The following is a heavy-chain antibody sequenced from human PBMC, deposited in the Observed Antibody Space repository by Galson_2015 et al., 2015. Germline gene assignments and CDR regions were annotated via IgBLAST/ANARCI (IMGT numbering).Heavy chain of an antibody. Sequence: QSGAEVKKPGDSLKISCKGSGYSFTNYWIGWVRQVPGKGLEWMAIIYPGDSDTRYSPSLQGQVTISADKSINTAYLQWSSPKASDTAMYYCASEYFHWGQGTLVTVSS. CDR2: IYPGDSDT. D-gene: IGHD2/OR15-2a*01. V-gene: IGHV5-51*01. J-gene: IGHJ4*02. CDR1: GYSFTNYW. CDR3: ASEYFH.